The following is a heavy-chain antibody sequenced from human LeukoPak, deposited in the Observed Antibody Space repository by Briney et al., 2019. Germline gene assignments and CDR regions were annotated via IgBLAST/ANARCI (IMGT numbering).Heavy chain of an antibody. J-gene: IGHJ4*02. D-gene: IGHD3-22*01. V-gene: IGHV3-9*01. CDR3: AKDLAYDSSGSFDY. CDR1: GFTFDDYA. Sequence: GGSLRLSCAASGFTFDDYAMHWVRQAPGKGLEWVSGISWNSGSIGYADSVKGRFTISRDNAKNSLYLQMNSLRAEDTALYYCAKDLAYDSSGSFDYWGQGTLVTVSS. CDR2: ISWNSGSI.